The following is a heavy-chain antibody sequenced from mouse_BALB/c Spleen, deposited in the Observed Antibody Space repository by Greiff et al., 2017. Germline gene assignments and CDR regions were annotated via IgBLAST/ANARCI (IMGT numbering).Heavy chain of an antibody. J-gene: IGHJ4*01. V-gene: IGHV1-9*01. D-gene: IGHD2-1*01. CDR3: ARGLYGNYDYYAMDY. CDR2: ILPGSGST. Sequence: QVHVKQSGAELMKPGASVKISCKATGYTFSSYWIEWVKQRPGHGLEWIGEILPGSGSTNYNEKFKGKATFTADTSSNTAYMQLSSLTSEDSAVYYCARGLYGNYDYYAMDYWGQGTSVTVSS. CDR1: GYTFSSYW.